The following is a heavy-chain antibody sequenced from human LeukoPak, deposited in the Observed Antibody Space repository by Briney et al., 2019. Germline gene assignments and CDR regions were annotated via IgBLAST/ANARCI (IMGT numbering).Heavy chain of an antibody. CDR2: INSDGSST. D-gene: IGHD2-15*01. V-gene: IGHV3-74*01. Sequence: GGSLRLPCAASGFTFSSYWMHWVRQAPGKGLVWVSRINSDGSSTSYADSVKGRFTISRDNAKNTLYLQMNSLRAEDTAVYYCARVPYCSGGSCYNENWFDPWGQGTLVTVSS. CDR3: ARVPYCSGGSCYNENWFDP. J-gene: IGHJ5*02. CDR1: GFTFSSYW.